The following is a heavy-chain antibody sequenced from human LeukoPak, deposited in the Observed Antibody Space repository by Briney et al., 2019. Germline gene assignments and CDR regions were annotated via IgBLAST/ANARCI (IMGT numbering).Heavy chain of an antibody. J-gene: IGHJ3*02. Sequence: EASVKVSCKASGYTFTSYYMHWVRQAPGQGLEWMGLINPSGGSTNYAQKFQGRVTMTRDTSISTAYMELSRLRSDDTAVYYCARVRYFDWVDAFDIWGQGTMVTVSS. CDR3: ARVRYFDWVDAFDI. D-gene: IGHD3-9*01. CDR2: INPSGGST. V-gene: IGHV1-2*02. CDR1: GYTFTSYY.